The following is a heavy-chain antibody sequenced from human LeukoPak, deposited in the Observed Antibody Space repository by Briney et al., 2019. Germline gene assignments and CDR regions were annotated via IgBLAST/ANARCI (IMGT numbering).Heavy chain of an antibody. D-gene: IGHD6-19*01. V-gene: IGHV3-20*04. J-gene: IGHJ6*03. CDR1: GFTFGDYG. CDR2: INWNGGST. CDR3: ARLAVVGANYYMDV. Sequence: RAGGSLRLSCAASGFTFGDYGMSWVRQAPGKGLEWVSGINWNGGSTNYADSVKGRFTISRDNAKNSLYLQMNSLRAEDTALFYCARLAVVGANYYMDVWGKGTTVTVSS.